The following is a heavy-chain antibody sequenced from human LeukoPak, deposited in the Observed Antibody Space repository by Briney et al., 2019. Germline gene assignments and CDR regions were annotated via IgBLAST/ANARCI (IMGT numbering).Heavy chain of an antibody. CDR3: ARPLTYSGTYQHYFQH. V-gene: IGHV3-20*04. J-gene: IGHJ1*01. Sequence: GGSLRLSCAASGFTFDDYGMSWVRQAPGKGLEWVSGINWNGASTGYADSVKGRFTISRDNAKNSLYLQMNSLRAEDTALYYCARPLTYSGTYQHYFQHWGQGTLVTVSS. CDR1: GFTFDDYG. D-gene: IGHD1-26*01. CDR2: INWNGAST.